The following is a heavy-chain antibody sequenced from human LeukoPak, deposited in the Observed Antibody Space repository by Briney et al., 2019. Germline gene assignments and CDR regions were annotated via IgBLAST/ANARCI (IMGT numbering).Heavy chain of an antibody. D-gene: IGHD3-3*01. CDR1: GGSISSSSYY. V-gene: IGHV4-39*01. CDR3: ARLFNSYYDFWSGYYVPGYYFDY. J-gene: IGHJ4*02. CDR2: IYYSGST. Sequence: SSETLSLTCTVSGGSISSSSYYWGWIRQPPGKGLEWIGSIYYSGSTYYNPSLKSRVTISVDTSKNQFSLKLSSVTAADAAVYYCARLFNSYYDFWSGYYVPGYYFDYWGQGTLVTVSS.